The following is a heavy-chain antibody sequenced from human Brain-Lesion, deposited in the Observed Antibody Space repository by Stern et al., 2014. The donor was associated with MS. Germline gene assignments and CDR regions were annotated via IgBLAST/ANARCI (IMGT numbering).Heavy chain of an antibody. CDR3: ARHLFGGMYYNWFDP. D-gene: IGHD3-10*01. CDR1: GGSISSSSDY. CDR2: IYYSGST. J-gene: IGHJ5*02. Sequence: QVQLVESGPGLVKPSETLSLICTVSGGSISSSSDYWGWIRQPPGKGLEWIGNIYYSGSTYYNPSLKSRVTISVYTSKNHFSPNLPSVTAADTAVYYCARHLFGGMYYNWFDPWGQGTLVTVSS. V-gene: IGHV4-39*01.